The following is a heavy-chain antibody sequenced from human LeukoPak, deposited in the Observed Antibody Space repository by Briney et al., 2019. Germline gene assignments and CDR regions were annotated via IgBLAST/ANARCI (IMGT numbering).Heavy chain of an antibody. V-gene: IGHV3-30*02. D-gene: IGHD3-22*01. CDR3: AKDTRTYYYDSSGYY. Sequence: GGXLRLSCAVPGFTFSSYGMHWVRQGPGKGLEGVAFIRYDGSNKYYADSVKGGLTISRDNSKKTLYLQMNSLRAEDTAVYYCAKDTRTYYYDSSGYYWGQGTLVTVSS. CDR1: GFTFSSYG. J-gene: IGHJ4*02. CDR2: IRYDGSNK.